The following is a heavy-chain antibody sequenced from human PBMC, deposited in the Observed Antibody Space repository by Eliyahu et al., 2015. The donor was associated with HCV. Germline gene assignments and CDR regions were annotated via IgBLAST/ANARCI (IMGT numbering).Heavy chain of an antibody. CDR3: TRGGCSGGACSFGSNDDY. J-gene: IGHJ4*02. CDR2: ISHDGSNK. V-gene: IGHV3-30-3*01. Sequence: QVQLVESGGGVVQPGRSLRLSCAASGFXFXXFYXHWVXQAPGKGXGWVAVISHDGSNKYYADSVKGRFTISRDNSKNTLFLQMNILRVEDTALYYCTRGGCSGGACSFGSNDDYWGQGTLVTVSS. CDR1: GFXFXXFY. D-gene: IGHD2-15*01.